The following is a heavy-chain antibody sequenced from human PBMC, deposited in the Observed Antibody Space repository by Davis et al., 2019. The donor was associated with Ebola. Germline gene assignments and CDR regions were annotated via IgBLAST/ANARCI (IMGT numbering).Heavy chain of an antibody. V-gene: IGHV3-21*01. Sequence: VILGGSLRLSCAASGFTFSSHSMNWVRQAPGKGLEWVSSISGSSTYIYYAESVKGRFTISRDNAENSLYLQINSLRVEDTAIFYCARRSEGSDWLIDYWGQGTLVTVSS. CDR2: ISGSSTYI. J-gene: IGHJ4*02. CDR1: GFTFSSHS. D-gene: IGHD6-19*01. CDR3: ARRSEGSDWLIDY.